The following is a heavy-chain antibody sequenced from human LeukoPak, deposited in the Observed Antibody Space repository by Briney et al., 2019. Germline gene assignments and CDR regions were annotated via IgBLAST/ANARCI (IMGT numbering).Heavy chain of an antibody. CDR2: IYYSGST. Sequence: SETLSLTCIVSGGSISSYYWSWIRQPPGKGLEWIGYIYYSGSTNYNPSLKSRVTISVDTSKNQFSLKLSSVTAADTAVYYCAKDRRWIQLWHDFDYWGQGTLVTVSS. CDR1: GGSISSYY. D-gene: IGHD5-18*01. V-gene: IGHV4-59*01. J-gene: IGHJ4*02. CDR3: AKDRRWIQLWHDFDY.